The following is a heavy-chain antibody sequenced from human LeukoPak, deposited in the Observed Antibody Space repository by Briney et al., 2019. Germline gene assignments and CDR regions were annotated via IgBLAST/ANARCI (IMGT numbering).Heavy chain of an antibody. CDR1: GGSISSYY. CDR2: IHNSGST. CDR3: ARDLYTADGMDV. J-gene: IGHJ6*02. D-gene: IGHD5-18*01. Sequence: SETLSLTCTVSGGSISSYYWSWIRQPPGQGLEWIGYIHNSGSTNYNPSLKSRVTISVDTSKNQFSLKLNSVTAADTAVYFCARDLYTADGMDVWGQGTTVTVSS. V-gene: IGHV4-59*01.